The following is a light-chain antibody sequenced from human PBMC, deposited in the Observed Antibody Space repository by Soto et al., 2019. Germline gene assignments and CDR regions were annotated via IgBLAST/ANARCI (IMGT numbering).Light chain of an antibody. CDR2: GAF. Sequence: EIVLTQSPATLSLSPGERATLSCRASPSVTDFLAWYQQKPGQAPRLLIYGAFNRATGIPARFSGSGSGTDFTLTISRLEPEDYAVYHCQKYGSSPINCGQGTRREIK. CDR1: PSVTDF. CDR3: QKYGSSPIN. J-gene: IGKJ5*01. V-gene: IGKV3-20*01.